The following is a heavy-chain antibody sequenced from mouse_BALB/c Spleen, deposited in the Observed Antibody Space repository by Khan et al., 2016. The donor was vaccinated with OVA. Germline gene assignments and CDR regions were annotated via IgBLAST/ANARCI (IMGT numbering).Heavy chain of an antibody. V-gene: IGHV1S81*02. CDR3: TRTGYGNPFAY. Sequence: QVQLQQSGAELVKPGASVKLSCKASGYTFTSYYMYWVKERPGQGLEWIGGINPNNDYSNLNEKLKGKAKLTAEKSSSTAYMKLSSLTSADSAVYYCTRTGYGNPFAYWGQGTLVTVSA. J-gene: IGHJ3*01. D-gene: IGHD2-10*02. CDR1: GYTFTSYY. CDR2: INPNNDYS.